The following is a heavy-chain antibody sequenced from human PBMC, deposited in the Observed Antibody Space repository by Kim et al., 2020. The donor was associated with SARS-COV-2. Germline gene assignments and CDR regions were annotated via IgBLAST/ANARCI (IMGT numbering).Heavy chain of an antibody. CDR3: AREPGIAAAGSRGGLDY. V-gene: IGHV6-1*01. D-gene: IGHD6-13*01. CDR1: GDSVSSNSAA. J-gene: IGHJ4*02. CDR2: TYYRSKWYN. Sequence: SQTLSLTCAISGDSVSSNSAASNWIRQSPSRGLEWLGRTYYRSKWYNDYAVSVKSRITINPDTSKNQFSLQLNSVTPEDTAVYYCAREPGIAAAGSRGGLDYWGQGTLVTVSS.